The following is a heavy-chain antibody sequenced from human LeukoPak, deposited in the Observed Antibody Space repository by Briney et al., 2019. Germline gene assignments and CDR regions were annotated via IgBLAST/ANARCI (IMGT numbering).Heavy chain of an antibody. CDR2: SIPILNLA. CDR3: SRNWDDTAMTY. J-gene: IGHJ4*02. V-gene: IGHV1-69*04. Sequence: GSSVKVSCKASGGTFSSYVISWVRQAPGQGFEWMGRSIPILNLANYAQKFQGRVTITADISTSTAYMELSSLKSEDTAVYYCSRNWDDTAMTYWGQGTLVTVSS. CDR1: GGTFSSYV. D-gene: IGHD5-18*01.